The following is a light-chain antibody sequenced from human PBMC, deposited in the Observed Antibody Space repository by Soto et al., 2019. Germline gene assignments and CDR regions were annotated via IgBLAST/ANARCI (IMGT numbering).Light chain of an antibody. CDR2: AAA. V-gene: IGKV1-6*02. J-gene: IGKJ4*01. Sequence: AIQMAQSPSSLSASVGDRVTITCRASQGVGNDVGWFQQKPGKAPKLLIYAAATLQSGVTSRFSGSRSCTDFTLTISSLQPEDFATYYCLQDHNYPLTFGGGTKVEIK. CDR3: LQDHNYPLT. CDR1: QGVGND.